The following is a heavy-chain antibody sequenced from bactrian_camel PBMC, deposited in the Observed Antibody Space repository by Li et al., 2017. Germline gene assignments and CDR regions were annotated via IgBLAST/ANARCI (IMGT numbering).Heavy chain of an antibody. CDR1: GYISSRHC. J-gene: IGHJ4*01. D-gene: IGHD1*01. CDR2: MDVHGDT. V-gene: IGHV3S53*01. Sequence: HVQLVESGGGSVQAGGSLRLSCTHSGYISSRHCMGWFRQIPGQEREGVATMDVHGDTSYAPSVKDRFTISLDNANHTLYLQMNCLKPEDTAVYYCAAVITDSGAGIVRLTLPRAPEGVGYWGQGTQVTVS. CDR3: AAVITDSGAGIVRLTLPRAPEGVGY.